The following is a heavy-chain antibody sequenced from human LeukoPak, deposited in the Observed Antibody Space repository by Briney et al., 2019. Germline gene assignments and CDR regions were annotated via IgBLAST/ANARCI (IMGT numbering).Heavy chain of an antibody. D-gene: IGHD6-6*01. CDR1: VFTFSSYW. V-gene: IGHV3-74*01. Sequence: QAGGSLRLSCAASVFTFSSYWMHWVRQAPGKGLVWVSRISTYGSSTNSADCVKGRLTISRDNAKNTLYLQMNSLRAEDTAVYYCVREYSSSSGRAFDMWGQGTMVTVSP. CDR2: ISTYGSST. CDR3: VREYSSSSGRAFDM. J-gene: IGHJ3*02.